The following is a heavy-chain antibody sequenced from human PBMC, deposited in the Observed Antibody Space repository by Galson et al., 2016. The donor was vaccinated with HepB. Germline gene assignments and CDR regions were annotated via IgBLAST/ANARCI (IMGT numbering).Heavy chain of an antibody. D-gene: IGHD5-18*01. CDR3: AKDRGGRVDTGTLDY. CDR1: GFTFSSYS. CDR2: ISSSSSTI. Sequence: SLRLSCAASGFTFSSYSMNWVRQAPGKGLEWVSYISSSSSTIYYADSVKGRFTISRDNAKNSLYLQMNSLRAGDAAVYYCAKDRGGRVDTGTLDYWGQGTLVTVAA. V-gene: IGHV3-48*01. J-gene: IGHJ4*02.